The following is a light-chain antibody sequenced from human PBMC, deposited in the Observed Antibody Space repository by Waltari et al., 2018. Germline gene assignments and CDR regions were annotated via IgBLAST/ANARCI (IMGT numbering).Light chain of an antibody. Sequence: EIVMTQSPATLSVSPGERATLSCRASQSVSSNLAWYQQKPGQAPRRLIYGASTRATGIPARFSGSGSGTEFTLTISSLQSEDFAVYYCQQYNNWPLTFGVGTKVEIK. CDR1: QSVSSN. CDR2: GAS. V-gene: IGKV3-15*01. J-gene: IGKJ4*01. CDR3: QQYNNWPLT.